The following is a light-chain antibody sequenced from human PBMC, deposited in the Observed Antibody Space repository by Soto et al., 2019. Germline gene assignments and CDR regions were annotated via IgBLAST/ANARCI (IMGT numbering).Light chain of an antibody. Sequence: DIVLTQSPSTLTLSPGARGTLSCRASQRFGSSNLAWYQQKPGQAPRLLIYSTSSRATGIPDRFSGSGSGTDFTLTISRLEPEDFAVYYCQQYGNSPWTFGQGTKVDIK. CDR1: QRFGSSN. CDR2: STS. J-gene: IGKJ1*01. V-gene: IGKV3-20*01. CDR3: QQYGNSPWT.